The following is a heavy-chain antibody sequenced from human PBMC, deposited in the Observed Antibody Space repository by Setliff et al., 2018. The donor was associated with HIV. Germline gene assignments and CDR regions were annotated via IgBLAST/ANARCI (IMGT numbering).Heavy chain of an antibody. V-gene: IGHV4-39*02. CDR2: VHYTVTT. CDR1: GGSISGYY. Sequence: PSETLSLTCTVSGGSISGYYWGWIRQPPGKGREWVGTVHYTVTTIYNTSLRNRVTISVDPSKKYLFLKVTSVSAAYAATYCFARHARRADDSWFAQAYSFNYWGQGALVTVSS. D-gene: IGHD3-10*01. CDR3: ARHARRADDSWFAQAYSFNY. J-gene: IGHJ4*02.